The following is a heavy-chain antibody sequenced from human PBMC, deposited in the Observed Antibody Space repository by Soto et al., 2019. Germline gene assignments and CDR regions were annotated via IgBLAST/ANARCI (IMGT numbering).Heavy chain of an antibody. CDR3: AKNPREDTYYYPYGMDV. V-gene: IGHV3-23*01. Sequence: GESXRLSCSSSGFTFSIYAMSWFRQAPGKGLEWVSAISGSGGSTYYADSVKGRFTISRDNSKNTLYLQMNSLRAEDTAVYYCAKNPREDTYYYPYGMDVWGPGTTVTASS. CDR1: GFTFSIYA. J-gene: IGHJ6*02. CDR2: ISGSGGST.